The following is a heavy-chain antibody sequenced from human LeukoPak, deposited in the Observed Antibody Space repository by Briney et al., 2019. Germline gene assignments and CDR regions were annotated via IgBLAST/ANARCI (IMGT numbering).Heavy chain of an antibody. CDR3: ARQAARPGVRYYMDV. Sequence: ASVKVSCKASGYTFTSYGISWVRQAPGQGLEWMGWISAYNGNTNYAQKLQGRVTMTTDTSTSTAYMELRSLRSDDTAVYYCARQAARPGVRYYMDVWGKGTTVTVSS. D-gene: IGHD6-6*01. CDR2: ISAYNGNT. J-gene: IGHJ6*03. V-gene: IGHV1-18*01. CDR1: GYTFTSYG.